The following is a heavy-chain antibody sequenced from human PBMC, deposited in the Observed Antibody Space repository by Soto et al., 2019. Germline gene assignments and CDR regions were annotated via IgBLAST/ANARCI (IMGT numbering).Heavy chain of an antibody. V-gene: IGHV3-23*01. CDR3: AKEWDMVVGTVVFPGD. J-gene: IGHJ4*02. Sequence: EVQLLESGGGVVQPGGSLRLSCAASGFTFSDYAMSWVRQAPGKGLEWVSGISGSGSGTYTADSVGGRFTISRDNSKNTLYLQMNSLRAEDTAVYYCAKEWDMVVGTVVFPGDWGQGTLVTVSS. CDR2: ISGSGSGT. D-gene: IGHD2-2*01. CDR1: GFTFSDYA.